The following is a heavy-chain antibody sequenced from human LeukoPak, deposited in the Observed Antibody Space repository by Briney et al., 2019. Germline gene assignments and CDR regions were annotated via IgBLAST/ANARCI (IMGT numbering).Heavy chain of an antibody. V-gene: IGHV1-24*01. CDR1: GYTLTELS. CDR2: FDPEDGET. CDR3: ATSDNARSHGAFDI. D-gene: IGHD2-15*01. J-gene: IGHJ3*02. Sequence: ASVKVSCKVSGYTLTELSMHWVRQAPGKGLEWMGGFDPEDGETIYAQKFQGRVTMTEDTSTDTAYMELSSLRSEDTAVYYCATSDNARSHGAFDIWGQGTMVTVSS.